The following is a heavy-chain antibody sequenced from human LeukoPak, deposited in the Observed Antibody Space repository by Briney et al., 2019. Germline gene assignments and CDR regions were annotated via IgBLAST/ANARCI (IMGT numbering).Heavy chain of an antibody. CDR3: ARDFYYDSSGYGY. D-gene: IGHD3-22*01. CDR2: IYSGGST. CDR1: GFTVSSNY. V-gene: IGHV3-53*01. Sequence: GGSLRLSCAASGFTVSSNYMSWVRQAPGKGLEWVSVIYSGGSTYYADSVKGRFTISRDNSKNTLYLQMNSLRAEDTALYYCARDFYYDSSGYGYWGQGTLVTVSS. J-gene: IGHJ4*02.